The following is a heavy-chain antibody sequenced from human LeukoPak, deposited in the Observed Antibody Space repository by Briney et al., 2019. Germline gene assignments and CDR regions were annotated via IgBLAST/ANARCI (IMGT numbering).Heavy chain of an antibody. J-gene: IGHJ4*02. V-gene: IGHV5-51*01. CDR3: ATGGYSDYFDY. CDR2: IYPGGSDT. Sequence: GESLKISCKGSGYSFTNYWIDWVRQMPGKGLEWMGIIYPGGSDTRYSPSFQGQVSISADKSISTAYLQWSSLKASDTAMYYCATGGYSDYFDYWGQGTLVTVSS. D-gene: IGHD3-10*01. CDR1: GYSFTNYW.